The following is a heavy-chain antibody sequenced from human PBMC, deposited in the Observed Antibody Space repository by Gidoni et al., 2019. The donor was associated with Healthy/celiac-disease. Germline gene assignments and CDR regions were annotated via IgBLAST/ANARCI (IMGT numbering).Heavy chain of an antibody. CDR3: ARDQRFLEWLFFDY. Sequence: EVQLVESGGGLVQPGGSLRLSCAASGFTFSSYEMNWVRQAPGKGLEWVSYISSSGSTIYYADSVKGRFTISRDNAKNSLYLQMNSLRAEDTAVYYCARDQRFLEWLFFDYWGQGTLVTVSS. J-gene: IGHJ4*02. D-gene: IGHD3-3*01. CDR1: GFTFSSYE. CDR2: ISSSGSTI. V-gene: IGHV3-48*03.